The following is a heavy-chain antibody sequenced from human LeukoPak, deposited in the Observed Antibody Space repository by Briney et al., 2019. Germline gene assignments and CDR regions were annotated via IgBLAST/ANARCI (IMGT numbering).Heavy chain of an antibody. CDR3: ARHSRPGYYDSSGYYPFDY. Sequence: GESLKISCKGSGYSFTSYWIGWVRQLPGKGLEWRGTLYPGDSDTRYSPSFQGQVTISADKSISTAYLQWSSLKASDTAMYYCARHSRPGYYDSSGYYPFDYWGQGTLVTVSS. CDR1: GYSFTSYW. CDR2: LYPGDSDT. J-gene: IGHJ4*02. V-gene: IGHV5-51*01. D-gene: IGHD3-22*01.